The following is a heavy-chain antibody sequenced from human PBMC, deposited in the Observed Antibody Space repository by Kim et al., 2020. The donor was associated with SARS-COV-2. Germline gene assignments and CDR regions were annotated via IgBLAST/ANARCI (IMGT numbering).Heavy chain of an antibody. J-gene: IGHJ4*02. CDR3: AGHLLRLRFFDY. Sequence: SETLSLTCTVSGGSISSYYWSWIRQPPGKGLEWIGYIYYSGSTNYNPSLKSRVTISVDTSKNQFSLKLSSVTAADTAVYYCAGHLLRLRFFDYWGQGTLVTVSS. CDR1: GGSISSYY. CDR2: IYYSGST. V-gene: IGHV4-59*08. D-gene: IGHD5-12*01.